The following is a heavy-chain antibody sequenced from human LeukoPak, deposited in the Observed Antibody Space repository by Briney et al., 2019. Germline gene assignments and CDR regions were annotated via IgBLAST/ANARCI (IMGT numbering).Heavy chain of an antibody. D-gene: IGHD3-16*01. J-gene: IGHJ4*02. Sequence: GGSLRLSCAASGFPLTDYLMTWVRQAPGKGLEWVADIKADGSEKYYVDSVKDRFTILRDNAKNSLYLQMNSLRVEETAVYFGARDHLYYAISGPRFDYWGQGTRVTVSS. CDR3: ARDHLYYAISGPRFDY. CDR1: GFPLTDYL. CDR2: IKADGSEK. V-gene: IGHV3-7*01.